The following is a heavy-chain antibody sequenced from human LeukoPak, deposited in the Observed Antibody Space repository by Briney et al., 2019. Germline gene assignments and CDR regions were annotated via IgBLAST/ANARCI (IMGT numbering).Heavy chain of an antibody. Sequence: GGSLRLSCAASGFTFSSYSMNWVRQAPGKGLEWVSYISSSSSTIYCADSVKGRFTISRDNAKNSLYLQMNSLRAEDTAVYYCARAMNLGYYDSSGDFDYWGQGTLVTVSS. D-gene: IGHD3-22*01. CDR1: GFTFSSYS. J-gene: IGHJ4*02. CDR3: ARAMNLGYYDSSGDFDY. V-gene: IGHV3-48*01. CDR2: ISSSSSTI.